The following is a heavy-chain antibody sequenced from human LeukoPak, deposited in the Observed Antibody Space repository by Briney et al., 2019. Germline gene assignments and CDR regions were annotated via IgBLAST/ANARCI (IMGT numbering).Heavy chain of an antibody. CDR2: IDHTGTT. CDR3: AREKFWYGIAVPGKRGEGHYFDY. Sequence: KPSETLSLTCSVSDDSITIYYWTWIRQPPGKGLEWIGYIDHTGTTNYNPSLNSRVTISRDTSKNHFSLQLSSVTAADTAVYYCAREKFWYGIAVPGKRGEGHYFDYWGQGTLVTVSS. D-gene: IGHD6-13*01. CDR1: DDSITIYY. V-gene: IGHV4-59*01. J-gene: IGHJ4*02.